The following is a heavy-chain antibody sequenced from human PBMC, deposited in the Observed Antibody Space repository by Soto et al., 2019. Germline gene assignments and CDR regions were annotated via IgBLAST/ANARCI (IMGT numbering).Heavy chain of an antibody. Sequence: QLHLQESGSGLVRPSQTLTLTCAVSGASISSGDYSWTWIRQPPGRGLEWIGYIYHSGNTYYNPXLKXRVXXSVXRSXNXXXXXXXXXXXXXXXXXXXXXXXXXXXXXPSYFDSWGQGTLVTVSS. J-gene: IGHJ4*02. CDR2: IYHSGNT. CDR1: GASISSGDYS. CDR3: XXXXXXXXXXPSYFDS. V-gene: IGHV4-30-2*01.